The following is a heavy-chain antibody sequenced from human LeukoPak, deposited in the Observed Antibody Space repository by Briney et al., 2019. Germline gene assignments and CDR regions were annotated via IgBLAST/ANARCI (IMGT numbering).Heavy chain of an antibody. J-gene: IGHJ4*02. CDR1: GGSISSGSYY. Sequence: SQTVSLTCTVSGGSISSGSYYWSWIRQPAGKGLEWIGRIYTSGSTNYNPSLKSRVTISVDTSKNQFSLKLSSVTAADTAVYYCARDPVAVAGRFDYWGQGTLVTVSS. CDR3: ARDPVAVAGRFDY. D-gene: IGHD6-19*01. V-gene: IGHV4-61*02. CDR2: IYTSGST.